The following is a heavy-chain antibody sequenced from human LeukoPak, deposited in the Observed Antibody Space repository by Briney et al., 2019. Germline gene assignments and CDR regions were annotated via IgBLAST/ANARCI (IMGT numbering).Heavy chain of an antibody. CDR2: ISGSRGST. Sequence: GGSLRLSCAASGFTFSSYAMSWVRQAPGKGLEWVSAISGSRGSTYYSGSVKGRFTISRDNSKNTLYLQMNSLRAEDTAVYYCAKDYGILTGYPNFDYWGQGTLVTVSS. CDR3: AKDYGILTGYPNFDY. V-gene: IGHV3-23*01. J-gene: IGHJ4*02. D-gene: IGHD3-9*01. CDR1: GFTFSSYA.